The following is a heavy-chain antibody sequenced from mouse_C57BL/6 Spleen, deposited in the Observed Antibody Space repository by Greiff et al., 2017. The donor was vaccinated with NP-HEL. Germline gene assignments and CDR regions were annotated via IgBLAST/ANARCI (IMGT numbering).Heavy chain of an antibody. CDR1: GYTFTSYW. D-gene: IGHD1-1*01. J-gene: IGHJ4*01. V-gene: IGHV1-64*01. Sequence: QVQLQQPGAELVKPGASVKLSCKASGYTFTSYWMHWVKQRPGQGLEWIGMIHPNSGSTNYNEKFKSKATLTVDKSSSTAYMQLSSLTSEDSAVYYCARDYYGSRKYYAMDYWGQGTSVTVSS. CDR2: IHPNSGST. CDR3: ARDYYGSRKYYAMDY.